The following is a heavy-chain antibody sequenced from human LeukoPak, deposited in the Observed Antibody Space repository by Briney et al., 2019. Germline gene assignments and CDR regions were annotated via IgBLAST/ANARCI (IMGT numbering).Heavy chain of an antibody. J-gene: IGHJ4*02. Sequence: SETLSLTCTVSGGSISSSSYYWGWIRQPPGTGLEWIGNIYYSGSTYYNPSLKSRVTISVDTSKNQFSLKLSSVTAADTAVYYCASQSLGYCSSTSCYKDYWGQGTLVTVSS. V-gene: IGHV4-39*01. CDR3: ASQSLGYCSSTSCYKDY. D-gene: IGHD2-2*02. CDR1: GGSISSSSYY. CDR2: IYYSGST.